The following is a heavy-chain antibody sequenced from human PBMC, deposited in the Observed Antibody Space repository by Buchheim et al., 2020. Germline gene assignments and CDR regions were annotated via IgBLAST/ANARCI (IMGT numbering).Heavy chain of an antibody. CDR3: ARLQKILLWFGESWFDP. V-gene: IGHV4-34*01. J-gene: IGHJ5*02. D-gene: IGHD3-10*01. CDR2: INHSGST. CDR1: GGSFSGYY. Sequence: QVQLQQWGAGLLKPSETLSLTCAVYGGSFSGYYLSWIRQPPGKGLEWIGEINHSGSTNYNPSLKRRVTISVDTSKNQFSLKLSSVTAADTAVYYCARLQKILLWFGESWFDPWGQGTL.